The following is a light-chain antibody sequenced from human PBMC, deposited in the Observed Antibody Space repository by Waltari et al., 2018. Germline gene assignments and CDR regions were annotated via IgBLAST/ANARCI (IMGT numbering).Light chain of an antibody. CDR1: SGHSRNI. Sequence: QLVLTHPPSASASLGSSVTLTCTSDSGHSRNICPWHQKQPEEGPRYLMKINSAGSHSKGDEIPDRFSGSSSGAERYLTISSVQSEDEADYYCQTGGHGTWVFGGGTKLTVL. J-gene: IGLJ3*02. CDR2: INSAGSH. CDR3: QTGGHGTWV. V-gene: IGLV4-69*01.